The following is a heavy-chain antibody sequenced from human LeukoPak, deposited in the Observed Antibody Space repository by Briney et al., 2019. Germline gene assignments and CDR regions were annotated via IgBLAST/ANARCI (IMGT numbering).Heavy chain of an antibody. CDR1: GSTFSSYS. D-gene: IGHD3-22*01. J-gene: IGHJ4*02. CDR3: ARAPGSFNDSSAYYYEFPDY. V-gene: IGHV3-21*01. Sequence: GGSLRLSCAASGSTFSSYSMNWVRQAPGKGLEWVSSISSSSSYIYYADSVKGRFTISRDNAKNSLYLQMNSLRAEDTAVYYCARAPGSFNDSSAYYYEFPDYWGQGTLVTVSS. CDR2: ISSSSSYI.